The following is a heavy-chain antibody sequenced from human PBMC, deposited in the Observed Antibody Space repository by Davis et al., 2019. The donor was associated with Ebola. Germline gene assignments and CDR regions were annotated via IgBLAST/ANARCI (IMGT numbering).Heavy chain of an antibody. CDR1: GFVFSSYV. CDR3: AKDTSDVWFDV. D-gene: IGHD1-26*01. V-gene: IGHV3-23*01. CDR2: LGLSADT. J-gene: IGHJ3*01. Sequence: GGSLRLSCAASGFVFSSYVMSWVRRAPAKGLEWVSTLGLSADTYYADSVKGRFTISRDNSKNTLHLQMNSLRVEDTAIYYCAKDTSDVWFDVWGQGTMVTVSS.